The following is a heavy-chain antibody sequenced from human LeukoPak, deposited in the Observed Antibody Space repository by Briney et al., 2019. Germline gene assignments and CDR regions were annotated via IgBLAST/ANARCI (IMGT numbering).Heavy chain of an antibody. V-gene: IGHV4-59*01. CDR2: IHYSGST. CDR3: ARGSGIAVAGTGAFDI. Sequence: SETLSLTCTVSGGSISSYYWSWIRQPPGKGLEWIGYIHYSGSTNYNPSLKSRVTISVDTSKNQFSLKLSSVTAADTAVYYCARGSGIAVAGTGAFDIWGQGTMVTVSS. D-gene: IGHD6-19*01. J-gene: IGHJ3*02. CDR1: GGSISSYY.